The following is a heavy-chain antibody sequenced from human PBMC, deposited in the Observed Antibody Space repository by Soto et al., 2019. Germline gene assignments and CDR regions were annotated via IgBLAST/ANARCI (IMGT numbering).Heavy chain of an antibody. Sequence: SETLSLTCIGSGCSITNYFLSWIRQSPGKSLEWIGHMHPSGGTYYNPSLKSRVTLSLDTSKNQFSLKLSSVTAADTAVYYCARDRPHSWLDPWGQGTLVTVSS. D-gene: IGHD4-4*01. V-gene: IGHV4-59*01. CDR1: GCSITNYF. J-gene: IGHJ5*02. CDR2: MHPSGGT. CDR3: ARDRPHSWLDP.